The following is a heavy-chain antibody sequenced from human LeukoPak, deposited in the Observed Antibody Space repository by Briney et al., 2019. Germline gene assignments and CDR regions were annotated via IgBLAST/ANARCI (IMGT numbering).Heavy chain of an antibody. CDR1: GGSISSYY. CDR3: AREIGSGGPFDY. CDR2: IYYSGST. D-gene: IGHD6-19*01. J-gene: IGHJ4*02. Sequence: SETLSLTCTVSGGSISSYYWSWIRQPPGKGLEWIGYIYYSGSTNYNPSLKSRVTISVDTSKNQFSLKLSSVTAADTAVYYCAREIGSGGPFDYWGQGTLVTVSS. V-gene: IGHV4-59*01.